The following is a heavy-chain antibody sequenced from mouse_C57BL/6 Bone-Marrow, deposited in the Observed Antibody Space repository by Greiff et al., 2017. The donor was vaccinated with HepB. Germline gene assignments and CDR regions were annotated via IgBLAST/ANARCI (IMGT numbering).Heavy chain of an antibody. CDR1: GYTFTSYW. CDR2: IDPSDSYT. V-gene: IGHV1-50*01. D-gene: IGHD1-3*01. J-gene: IGHJ1*03. Sequence: QVQLQQPGAELVKPGASVKLSCKASGYTFTSYWMQWVKQRPGQGLEWIGEIDPSDSYTNYNQKFKGKATLTVDTSSSTAYMQLSSLTSEDSAVYYCARGSGNRSYWYFDVWGTGTTVTVSS. CDR3: ARGSGNRSYWYFDV.